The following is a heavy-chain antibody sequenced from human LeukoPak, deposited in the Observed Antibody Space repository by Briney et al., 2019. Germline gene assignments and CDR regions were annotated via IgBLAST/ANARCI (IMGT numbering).Heavy chain of an antibody. D-gene: IGHD3-3*01. J-gene: IGHJ4*02. CDR1: GFTFTTYG. Sequence: GSLRLSCSASGFTFTTYGMNWVRQAPGKGLEWVSGIGGSGTRTCYADSVKGRFTISRDNSKNTLYLQMNSLRAEDTAVYYCARDEYYDFWSGYYTTVYFDYWGQGTLVTVSS. V-gene: IGHV3-23*01. CDR3: ARDEYYDFWSGYYTTVYFDY. CDR2: IGGSGTRT.